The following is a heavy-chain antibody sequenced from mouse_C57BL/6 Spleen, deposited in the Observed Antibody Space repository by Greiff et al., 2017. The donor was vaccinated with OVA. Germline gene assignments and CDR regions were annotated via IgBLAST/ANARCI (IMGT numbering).Heavy chain of an antibody. CDR3: AREGGYGNYDWFAY. Sequence: VQLQQSGPELVKPGASVKISCKASGYAFSSSWMNWVKQRPGKGLEWIGRIYPGDGDTNYNGKFKGKATLTADKSSSTAYMQLSSLTSEDSAVYFCAREGGYGNYDWFAYWGQGTLVTVSA. CDR2: IYPGDGDT. J-gene: IGHJ3*01. D-gene: IGHD2-1*01. V-gene: IGHV1-82*01. CDR1: GYAFSSSW.